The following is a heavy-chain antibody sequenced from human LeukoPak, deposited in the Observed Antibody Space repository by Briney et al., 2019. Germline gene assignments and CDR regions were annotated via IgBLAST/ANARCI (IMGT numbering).Heavy chain of an antibody. CDR1: GFTFDDYA. Sequence: SLRLSCAASGFTFDDYAMHWVRQAPGKGLEWVSGISWNSGSIGYADSVKGRFTISRDNAKNSLYLQMNSLRAEDTALYYCAKTKKYTVAGPDYYYYGMDVWGQGTTVTVSS. J-gene: IGHJ6*02. V-gene: IGHV3-9*01. CDR2: ISWNSGSI. CDR3: AKTKKYTVAGPDYYYYGMDV. D-gene: IGHD4-23*01.